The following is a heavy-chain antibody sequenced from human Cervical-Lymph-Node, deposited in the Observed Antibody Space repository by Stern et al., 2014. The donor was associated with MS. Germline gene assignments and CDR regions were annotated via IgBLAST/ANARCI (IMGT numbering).Heavy chain of an antibody. CDR2: ITNVGIT. D-gene: IGHD1-1*01. CDR1: GFTVSRDY. Sequence: EVNLVESGGGVIQPGGSLRLSCTASGFTVSRDYMTWVRQAPGARLEWVSRITNVGITFYTDSVKGRFTISRDDSKNTVYLHMTSLRAEDTAMYYCARDTSSPERSDWWGQGTLVTVSS. J-gene: IGHJ4*02. V-gene: IGHV3-53*01. CDR3: ARDTSSPERSDW.